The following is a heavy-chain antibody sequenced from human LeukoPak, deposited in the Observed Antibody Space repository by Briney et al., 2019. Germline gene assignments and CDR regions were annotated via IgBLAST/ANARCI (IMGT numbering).Heavy chain of an antibody. J-gene: IGHJ4*02. D-gene: IGHD5-18*01. Sequence: GGSLRLSCAASGFTFSSYGMSWVRQAPGKGLEWVSAISGSGGSTYYADSVKGRFTISRDNSKNTLYLQMNSLRAEDTAVYYCAKLRHSYGYVPDFDYWGQGTLVTVSS. CDR3: AKLRHSYGYVPDFDY. V-gene: IGHV3-23*01. CDR1: GFTFSSYG. CDR2: ISGSGGST.